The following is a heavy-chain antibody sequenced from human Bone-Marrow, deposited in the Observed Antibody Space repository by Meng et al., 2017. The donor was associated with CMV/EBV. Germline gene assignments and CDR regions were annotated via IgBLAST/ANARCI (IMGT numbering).Heavy chain of an antibody. CDR2: IIPIFGTA. CDR3: ARDTHGWNYYDY. Sequence: SVKVSCKASGGTFSSYAISWVRQAPGQGLEWMGGIIPIFGTANYAQKFQGRVTITTDESTSTAYMELSSLRSEDTAVYYCARDTHGWNYYDYWGQGTLVTVPS. CDR1: GGTFSSYA. V-gene: IGHV1-69*05. D-gene: IGHD2-15*01. J-gene: IGHJ4*02.